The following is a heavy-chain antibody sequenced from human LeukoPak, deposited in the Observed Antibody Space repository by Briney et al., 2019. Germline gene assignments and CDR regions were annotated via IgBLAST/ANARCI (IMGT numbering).Heavy chain of an antibody. V-gene: IGHV3-13*01. J-gene: IGHJ3*02. CDR1: GLTFSSHD. Sequence: GGSLRLSCAASGLTFSSHDMHWVRQVTGKGLEWVSAIGTLADTFYSDSVKGGFTIYSENAKHSMYLQMNSLRAGDTAVYYCATGRSRGWSYAFDIWGRGTMVTVSS. CDR2: IGTLADT. CDR3: ATGRSRGWSYAFDI. D-gene: IGHD6-19*01.